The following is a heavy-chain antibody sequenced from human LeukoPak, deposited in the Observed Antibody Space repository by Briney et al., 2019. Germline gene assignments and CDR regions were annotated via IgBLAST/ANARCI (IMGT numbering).Heavy chain of an antibody. D-gene: IGHD3-10*01. J-gene: IGHJ6*03. CDR2: IYYSGST. V-gene: IGHV4-59*08. CDR1: GGSISTYY. Sequence: SETLSLTCTVSGGSISTYYWSWIRQPPGKGLEWLGYIYYSGSTNYNPSLKSRVTISVDTSKNQFSLKLSSVTAADTAVYYCARVDLTYYYGSGSHYYMDVWGKGTTVTVSS. CDR3: ARVDLTYYYGSGSHYYMDV.